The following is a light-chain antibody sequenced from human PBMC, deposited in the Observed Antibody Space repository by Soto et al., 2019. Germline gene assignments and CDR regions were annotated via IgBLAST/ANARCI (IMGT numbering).Light chain of an antibody. CDR3: CSYSGSATYV. Sequence: QSVLTQPASVSGSPGQSITISCTGTRSDVGSYILVSWYQQLPGKAPKALIYEVSKRPSGVSDRFSGSKSGNTAPLTISGLQAEDEADYYCCSYSGSATYVFGTGTKVTVL. CDR2: EVS. J-gene: IGLJ1*01. CDR1: RSDVGSYIL. V-gene: IGLV2-23*02.